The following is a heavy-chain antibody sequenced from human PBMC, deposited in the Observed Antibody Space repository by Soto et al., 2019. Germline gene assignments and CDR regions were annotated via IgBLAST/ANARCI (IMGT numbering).Heavy chain of an antibody. CDR3: AKDQGAPYSGYDWQNYYDSSGYSIDY. V-gene: IGHV3-30*18. CDR1: GFTFSSYG. CDR2: ISYDGSNK. J-gene: IGHJ4*02. Sequence: PGGSLRLSCAASGFTFSSYGMHWVRQAPGKGLEWVAVISYDGSNKYYADSVKGRFTISRDNSKNTLYLQMNSLRAEDTAVYYCAKDQGAPYSGYDWQNYYDSSGYSIDYWGQGTLVTVSS. D-gene: IGHD3-22*01.